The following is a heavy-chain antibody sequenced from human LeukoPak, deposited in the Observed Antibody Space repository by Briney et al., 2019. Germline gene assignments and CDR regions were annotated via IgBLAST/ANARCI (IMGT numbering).Heavy chain of an antibody. CDR3: AKDPNFRIAALWRY. J-gene: IGHJ4*02. CDR1: GFTFSSYA. Sequence: PGGSLRLSCAASGFTFSSYAMSWVRQAPGKGLEWVSAISGSGGSTYYADSVKGRFTISRDNSKNTLYLQMNSLRAEDTAVYYCAKDPNFRIAALWRYWGQGTLVTVSS. CDR2: ISGSGGST. V-gene: IGHV3-23*01. D-gene: IGHD6-6*01.